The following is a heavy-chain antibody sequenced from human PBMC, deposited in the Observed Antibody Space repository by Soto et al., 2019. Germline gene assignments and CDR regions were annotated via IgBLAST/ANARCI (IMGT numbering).Heavy chain of an antibody. CDR1: RGIFSSYT. J-gene: IGHJ6*02. CDR2: IIPIFGSA. V-gene: IGHV1-69*01. D-gene: IGHD5-18*01. CDR3: ARVPNTSMVNSLYNTMDV. Sequence: QVQLLQSGAEVKEPGSSVKVSCTASRGIFSSYTINWVRQAPGRGLEWLGWIIPIFGSASYVKKLQGRVNTTADESTGTAHMELRGPRAQDPAVYYCARVPNTSMVNSLYNTMDVWGQGTTVTVSS.